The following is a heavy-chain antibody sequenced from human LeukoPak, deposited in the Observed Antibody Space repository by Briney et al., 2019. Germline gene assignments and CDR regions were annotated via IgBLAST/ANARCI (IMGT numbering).Heavy chain of an antibody. J-gene: IGHJ4*02. CDR2: IKSKTNGGTT. V-gene: IGHV3-15*01. CDR3: TYYYDSSTYYHVDY. CDR1: GFTFSNAW. D-gene: IGHD3-22*01. Sequence: TGGSLRLSCAASGFTFSNAWMSWVRQVPGKGLDWVGRIKSKTNGGTTDHAAPVEGRFTISRDDSKSTLYLQMNSLKTEDTAVYYCTYYYDSSTYYHVDYWGQGTLVTVSS.